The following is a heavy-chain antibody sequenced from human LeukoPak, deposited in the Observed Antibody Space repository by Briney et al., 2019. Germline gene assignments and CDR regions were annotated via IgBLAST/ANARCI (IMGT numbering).Heavy chain of an antibody. Sequence: GGSLRLSCAASGFTFSSYAMSWVRQAPGKGLEWVSAISGNGGSTYYADSAKGRFTISRDNSKNTLHLQMNSLRAEDTAVYYCAKDYGDYAFDYWGQGTLVTVSS. CDR1: GFTFSSYA. CDR2: ISGNGGST. J-gene: IGHJ4*02. V-gene: IGHV3-23*01. D-gene: IGHD4-17*01. CDR3: AKDYGDYAFDY.